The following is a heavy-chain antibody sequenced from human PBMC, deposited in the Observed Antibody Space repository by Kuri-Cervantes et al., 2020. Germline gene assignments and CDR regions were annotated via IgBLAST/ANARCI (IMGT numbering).Heavy chain of an antibody. CDR3: AREGDYGAHES. J-gene: IGHJ4*02. Sequence: GSLRLSCAVYGGSFSGYYWSWIRQPPGKGLEWIGEINHSGSTNYNPSLKSRVTISVDTSKNQFSLQLNSVTPEDTAVYYCAREGDYGAHESWGQGTLVTVSS. CDR1: GGSFSGYY. CDR2: INHSGST. V-gene: IGHV4-34*01. D-gene: IGHD4-17*01.